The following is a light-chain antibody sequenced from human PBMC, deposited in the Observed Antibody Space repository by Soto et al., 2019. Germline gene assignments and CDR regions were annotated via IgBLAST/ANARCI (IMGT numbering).Light chain of an antibody. CDR1: QSVSSSY. CDR3: QQYDNSPPWT. Sequence: EIVLTQSPGTLSLSPGERATLSSRASQSVSSSYLAWYQQKPGQAPRLLIYGASNRATGIPDRFSGSGSGTDFTLSISRLEPEDFAVYYCQQYDNSPPWTFGQGTKVEIK. J-gene: IGKJ1*01. CDR2: GAS. V-gene: IGKV3-20*01.